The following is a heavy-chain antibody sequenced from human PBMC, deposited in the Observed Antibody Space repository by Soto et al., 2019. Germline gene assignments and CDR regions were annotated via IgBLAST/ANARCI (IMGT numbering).Heavy chain of an antibody. J-gene: IGHJ6*02. V-gene: IGHV4-30-4*01. CDR2: IYYSGST. D-gene: IGHD3-3*01. CDR1: GGSISSGDYD. CDR3: ATLRFLEGYYYYGMDV. Sequence: SETLCLTSTVSGGSISSGDYDWSRIRQPPGKGLEWIGYIYYSGSTYYNPSLKSRVTISVDTSKNQFSLKLSSVTAADTAVYYCATLRFLEGYYYYGMDVWGQGTTVTVSS.